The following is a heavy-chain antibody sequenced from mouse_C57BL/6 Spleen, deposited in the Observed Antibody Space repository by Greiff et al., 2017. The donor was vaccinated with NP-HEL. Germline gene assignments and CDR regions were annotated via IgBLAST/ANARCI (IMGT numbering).Heavy chain of an antibody. Sequence: EVKLVESGPGLVKPSQSLSLTCSVTGYSITSGYYWNWIRQFPGNKLEWMGYISYDGSNNYNPSLKNRISITRDTSKNQFFLKLNSVTTEDTATYYCARDYGSSLSYWYFDVWGTGTTVTVSS. CDR1: GYSITSGYY. J-gene: IGHJ1*03. CDR2: ISYDGSN. V-gene: IGHV3-6*01. D-gene: IGHD1-1*01. CDR3: ARDYGSSLSYWYFDV.